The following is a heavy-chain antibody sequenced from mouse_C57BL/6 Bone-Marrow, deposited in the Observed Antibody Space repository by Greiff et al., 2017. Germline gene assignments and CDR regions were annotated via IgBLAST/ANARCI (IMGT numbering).Heavy chain of an antibody. V-gene: IGHV14-4*01. CDR3: TTPYDYDDPRGFAY. Sequence: VQLQQSGAELVRPGASVTLSCTASGFNIKDDYMHWVQQRPEQGLEWIGWIDPENGDTEYASKFQGKATITDDTSSNTAYLQLSSLTSENTAVYYCTTPYDYDDPRGFAYWGQGTLVTVSA. D-gene: IGHD2-4*01. CDR2: IDPENGDT. J-gene: IGHJ3*01. CDR1: GFNIKDDY.